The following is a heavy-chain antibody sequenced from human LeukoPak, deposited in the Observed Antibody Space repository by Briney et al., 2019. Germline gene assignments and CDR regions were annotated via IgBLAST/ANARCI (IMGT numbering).Heavy chain of an antibody. CDR2: INPSGGST. D-gene: IGHD5-12*01. V-gene: IGHV1-46*01. Sequence: ASVKVSCKASGYTFTSYYMHWVRQAPGQGLEWMGIINPSGGSTSYAQKVQGRVTMTRDMSTSTLYMERSSLRSEDTAVYYCATDSGYSGYDFTFDYWGQGTLVTVSS. CDR1: GYTFTSYY. J-gene: IGHJ4*02. CDR3: ATDSGYSGYDFTFDY.